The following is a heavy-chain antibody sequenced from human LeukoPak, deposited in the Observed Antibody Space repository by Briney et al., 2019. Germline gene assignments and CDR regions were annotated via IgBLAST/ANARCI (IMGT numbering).Heavy chain of an antibody. CDR2: ISGSGGST. D-gene: IGHD1-20*01. CDR3: AKVLTGTTHYNWFDP. V-gene: IGHV3-23*01. Sequence: GGSLRLSCAASGFTFSSYAMSWVRQAPGKGLEWVSAISGSGGSTYYADSVKGRFTISRDNSKNTLYLQMNSLRAEDTAVYYCAKVLTGTTHYNWFDPWGQGTLVTVSS. CDR1: GFTFSSYA. J-gene: IGHJ5*02.